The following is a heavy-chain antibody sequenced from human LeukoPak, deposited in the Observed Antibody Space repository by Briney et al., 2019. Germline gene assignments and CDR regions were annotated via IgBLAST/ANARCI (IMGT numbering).Heavy chain of an antibody. CDR1: GFTFSSYS. J-gene: IGHJ4*02. V-gene: IGHV3-21*01. Sequence: GSLKISCAASGFTFSSYSMNWVRQAPGKGLEWVSSISSSSSYIYYADSVKGRFTISRDNAKNSLYLQMNSLRAEDTAVYYCAILRLTSYYGSGSQAIDYWGQGTLVTVSS. D-gene: IGHD3-10*01. CDR2: ISSSSSYI. CDR3: AILRLTSYYGSGSQAIDY.